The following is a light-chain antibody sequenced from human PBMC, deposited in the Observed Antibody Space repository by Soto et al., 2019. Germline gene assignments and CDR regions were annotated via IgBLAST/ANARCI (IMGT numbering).Light chain of an antibody. J-gene: IGKJ4*01. Sequence: EIVFTQSPGTRSLSPGERATLSCRASQSVSSSYLAWYQQKPGQAPRLLIYGASSRATGIPDRFSGSGSGTDFTLTISRLEPEDFAVYYCQQYGSSPVTFGGGTKVDIK. V-gene: IGKV3-20*01. CDR2: GAS. CDR3: QQYGSSPVT. CDR1: QSVSSSY.